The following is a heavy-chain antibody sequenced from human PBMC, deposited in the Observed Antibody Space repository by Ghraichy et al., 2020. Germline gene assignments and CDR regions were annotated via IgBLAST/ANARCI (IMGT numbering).Heavy chain of an antibody. D-gene: IGHD3-22*01. CDR2: INPNSGGT. Sequence: ASVKVSCKASGYTFTGYYMHWVRQAPGQGLEWMGWINPNSGGTNYAQKFQGRVTMTRDTSISTAYMELSRLRSDDTAVYYCARTNYGYYYDSSGYYWRYWGQGTLVTVSS. V-gene: IGHV1-2*02. CDR3: ARTNYGYYYDSSGYYWRY. J-gene: IGHJ4*02. CDR1: GYTFTGYY.